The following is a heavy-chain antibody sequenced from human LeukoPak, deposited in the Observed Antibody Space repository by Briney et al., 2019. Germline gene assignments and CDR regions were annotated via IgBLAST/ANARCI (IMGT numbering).Heavy chain of an antibody. Sequence: PSETLSLTCTVSAAPITSYYWSWVRQPPGKGLEWLGYIFYSGGTHYNPSLKSRVTISVDTSKNQFSLKLSSVTAADTAVYYCARDKQPGDYWGQGTLVTVSS. V-gene: IGHV4-59*01. J-gene: IGHJ4*02. CDR2: IFYSGGT. CDR3: ARDKQPGDY. CDR1: AAPITSYY. D-gene: IGHD5-18*01.